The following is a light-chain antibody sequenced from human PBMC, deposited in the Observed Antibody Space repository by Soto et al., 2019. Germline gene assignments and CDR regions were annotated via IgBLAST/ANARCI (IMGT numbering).Light chain of an antibody. CDR3: QQFNGFPIT. J-gene: IGKJ5*01. V-gene: IGKV1-9*01. Sequence: IQLTQSPSSLSASVGDRVTITCRASQGISTYLAWYQQKPGKAPKLLIYAASTLQSGVPSRFSGSGSGTDFTLTISSLQPEDSATYYCQQFNGFPITFGQGTRLEI. CDR2: AAS. CDR1: QGISTY.